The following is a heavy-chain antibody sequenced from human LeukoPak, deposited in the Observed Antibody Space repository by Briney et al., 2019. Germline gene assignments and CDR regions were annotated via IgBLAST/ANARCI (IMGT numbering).Heavy chain of an antibody. CDR1: GGSISSDY. D-gene: IGHD4-23*01. V-gene: IGHV4-59*01. CDR2: IYYSGST. Sequence: SETLSLTCTVSGGSISSDYWSWIRQPPGKGLEWIGYIYYSGSTNYNPSLKSRVTISVDTSKNQFSLRLSSVTAADTAVYYCARELVVTHWFDPWGQGTLVTVSS. CDR3: ARELVVTHWFDP. J-gene: IGHJ5*02.